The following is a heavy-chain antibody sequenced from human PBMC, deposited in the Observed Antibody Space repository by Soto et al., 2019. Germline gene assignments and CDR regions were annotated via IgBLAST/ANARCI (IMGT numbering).Heavy chain of an antibody. CDR2: IIPLFGTA. D-gene: IGHD6-19*01. V-gene: IGHV1-69*13. CDR1: GRTFSTYA. CDR3: ARPKGSYSSGYYYFAY. Sequence: SVKVSCQTSGRTFSTYAIYWVRQAPGQGLEWMGAIIPLFGTAAYAQKFQGRVTITADESTSTAYMELSSLRSEDTAVYYCARPKGSYSSGYYYFAYWGQGTLVTVSS. J-gene: IGHJ4*02.